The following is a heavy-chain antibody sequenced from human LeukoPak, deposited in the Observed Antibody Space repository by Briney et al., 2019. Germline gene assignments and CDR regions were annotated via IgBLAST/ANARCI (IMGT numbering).Heavy chain of an antibody. V-gene: IGHV3-23*01. CDR1: GFTFSNYA. D-gene: IGHD3-22*01. CDR2: IRSSGGNT. J-gene: IGHJ4*02. Sequence: GGSLRLSCAASGFTFSNYAMTWVRQAPGKGLEWVSTIRSSGGNTYYADSVKGRFTISRDNSKNTLYLHMNSLRAEDTAVYFCAKDLDSSGYYLYFDDWGQGTQVTVSS. CDR3: AKDLDSSGYYLYFDD.